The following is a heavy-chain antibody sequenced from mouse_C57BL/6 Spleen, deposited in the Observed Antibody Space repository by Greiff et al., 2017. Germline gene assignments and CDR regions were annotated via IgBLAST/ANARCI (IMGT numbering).Heavy chain of an antibody. J-gene: IGHJ2*01. D-gene: IGHD4-1*01. CDR1: GYTFTSYG. Sequence: QVQLQQSGAELARPGASVKLSCKASGYTFTSYGISWVKQRTGQGLEWIGEIYPRSGNTYYNEKFKGKATLTADKSSSTAYMELRSLTSEDSAVYFCARSGTGRGPHFDDWGQGTTLTVSS. CDR2: IYPRSGNT. CDR3: ARSGTGRGPHFDD. V-gene: IGHV1-81*01.